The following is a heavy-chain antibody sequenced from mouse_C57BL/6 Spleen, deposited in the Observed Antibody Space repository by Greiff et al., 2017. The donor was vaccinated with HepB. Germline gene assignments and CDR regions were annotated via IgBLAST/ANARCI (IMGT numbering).Heavy chain of an antibody. D-gene: IGHD1-1*01. CDR3: ARYTVVANSMDD. Sequence: EVQLQESGPGLVKPSQSLSLTCSVTGYSITSGYYWNWIRQFPGNKLEWMGYISYDGSNNYNPSLKNRMSNTRETSNNQFFLKLNSMTTEDTATYYCARYTVVANSMDDWGQGTSVTVSS. CDR1: GYSITSGYY. CDR2: ISYDGSN. J-gene: IGHJ4*01. V-gene: IGHV3-6*01.